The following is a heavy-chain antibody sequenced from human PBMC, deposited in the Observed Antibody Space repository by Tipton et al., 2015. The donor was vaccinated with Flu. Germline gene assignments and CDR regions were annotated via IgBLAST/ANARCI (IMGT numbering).Heavy chain of an antibody. J-gene: IGHJ4*02. CDR1: GGSISSYY. CDR2: IYTSGST. CDR3: ARWGNGIAAYYFDY. Sequence: LRLSCTVSGGSISSYYWSWIRQPAGKGLEWIGRIYTSGSTNYNPSLKSRVTMSVDTSKNQFSLKLSSVTAADTAVYYCARWGNGIAAYYFDYWGQGTLATVSS. V-gene: IGHV4-4*07. D-gene: IGHD6-13*01.